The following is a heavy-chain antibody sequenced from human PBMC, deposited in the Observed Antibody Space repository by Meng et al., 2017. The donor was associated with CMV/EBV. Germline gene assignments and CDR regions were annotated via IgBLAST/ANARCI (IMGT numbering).Heavy chain of an antibody. CDR3: ATDILTHFDY. V-gene: IGHV1-18*01. CDR1: GYTFTSYG. Sequence: VQQVQSGADVKKPGASGKAACNASGYTFTSYGISCVRQAPGQGLEWMGWISAYNGNTNYAQKLQGRVTMTTDTSTSTAYMELRSLRSDDTAVYYCATDILTHFDYWGQGTLVTVSS. D-gene: IGHD3-9*01. J-gene: IGHJ4*02. CDR2: ISAYNGNT.